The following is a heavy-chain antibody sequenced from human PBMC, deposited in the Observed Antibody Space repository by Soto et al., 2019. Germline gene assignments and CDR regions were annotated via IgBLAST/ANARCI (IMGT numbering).Heavy chain of an antibody. CDR2: IYSGGST. CDR1: GFTVSSNY. J-gene: IGHJ3*02. D-gene: IGHD1-26*01. CDR3: ARLQSVGSSLDDAFDI. Sequence: EVQLVESGGGLVQPGGSLRLSCAASGFTVSSNYMSWVRQAPGKGLEWVSVIYSGGSTYYADSVKGRFTISRDNSKNTLYLQMNSLRAEDTAVYYCARLQSVGSSLDDAFDIWGQGTMVTVSS. V-gene: IGHV3-66*01.